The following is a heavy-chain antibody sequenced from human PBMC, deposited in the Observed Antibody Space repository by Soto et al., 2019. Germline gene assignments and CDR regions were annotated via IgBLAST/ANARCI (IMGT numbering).Heavy chain of an antibody. CDR1: GFTISTYA. J-gene: IGHJ5*02. V-gene: IGHV3-23*01. CDR2: VTGSGGQI. Sequence: EVPLLESGGGLVQPGGSLRLSCAASGFTISTYAMTGVRQAPGKGLECVSGVTGSGGQIHYADSVKGRFTISKDNSKNTLYLQMSSLREEDTALYYCAKDAVYKDGLWLMDSWGQGTLVTVSS. CDR3: AKDAVYKDGLWLMDS. D-gene: IGHD2-21*01.